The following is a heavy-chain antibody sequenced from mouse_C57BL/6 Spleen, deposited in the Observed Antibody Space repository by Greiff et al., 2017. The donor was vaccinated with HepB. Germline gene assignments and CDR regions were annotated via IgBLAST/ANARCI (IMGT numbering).Heavy chain of an antibody. CDR2: IWRGGST. D-gene: IGHD1-1*01. CDR1: GFSLTSYG. CDR3: AKNSDYYGSSNWYFDV. Sequence: QVQLQQSGPGLVQPSQRLSITCTVSGFSLTSYGVHWVRQSPGKGLEWLGVIWRGGSTDYNAAFMSRLSITKDNSKSQVFFKMNSLQADDTAIYYCAKNSDYYGSSNWYFDVWGTGTTVTVSS. V-gene: IGHV2-5*01. J-gene: IGHJ1*03.